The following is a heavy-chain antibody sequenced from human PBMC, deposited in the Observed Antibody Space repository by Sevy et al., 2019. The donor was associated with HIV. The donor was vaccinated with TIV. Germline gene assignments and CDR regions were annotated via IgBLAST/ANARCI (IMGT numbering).Heavy chain of an antibody. CDR2: IIPIFGTA. CDR1: GGTFSSYA. CDR3: ASEYSSSSPTYYYGMDV. J-gene: IGHJ6*02. V-gene: IGHV1-69*13. D-gene: IGHD6-6*01. Sequence: ASVKVSCKASGGTFSSYAISWVRQAPGQGLEWMGGIIPIFGTANYAQKFQGRVTITADESTGTAYMELSSRRSEETAVYYCASEYSSSSPTYYYGMDVWGQGTTVTVSS.